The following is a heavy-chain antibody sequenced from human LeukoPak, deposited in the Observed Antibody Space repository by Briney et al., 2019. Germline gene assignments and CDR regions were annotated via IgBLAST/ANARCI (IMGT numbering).Heavy chain of an antibody. V-gene: IGHV7-4-1*02. Sequence: GSVRVSCKASGYPFSAHFLNWMRQAPGQGLEWMGNIDTTTGNPRYAQDFTGRFVFSLDTSVSTAYLQITSLKADDTAAYYCVRGTPTPGMDYWGQGTQVTVSS. CDR3: VRGTPTPGMDY. D-gene: IGHD3-10*01. J-gene: IGHJ4*02. CDR1: GYPFSAHF. CDR2: IDTTTGNP.